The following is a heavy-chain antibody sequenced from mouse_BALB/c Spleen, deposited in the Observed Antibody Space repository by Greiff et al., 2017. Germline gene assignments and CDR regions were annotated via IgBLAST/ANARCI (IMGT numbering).Heavy chain of an antibody. Sequence: EVHLVESGGGLVQPGGSRKLSCAASGFTFSSFGMHWVRQAPEKGLEWVAYISSGSSTIYYADTVKGRFTISRDNPKNTLFLQMTSLRSEDTAMYYCARDYYRYRFAYWGQGTLVTVSA. J-gene: IGHJ3*01. V-gene: IGHV5-17*02. D-gene: IGHD2-14*01. CDR3: ARDYYRYRFAY. CDR2: ISSGSSTI. CDR1: GFTFSSFG.